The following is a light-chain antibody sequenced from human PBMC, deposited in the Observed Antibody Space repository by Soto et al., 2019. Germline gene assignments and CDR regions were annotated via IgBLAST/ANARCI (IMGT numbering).Light chain of an antibody. CDR1: QDIRND. CDR2: TAS. J-gene: IGKJ1*01. Sequence: DIQMTQSPSSLSASVGDRVTITCRASQDIRNDLGWFQQKPGKAPKRLIYTASSLQSGVPSRFSCSGSGTEFTLTISRLQPDDFATYYCQHYNSYSEAFGQGTKVDIK. V-gene: IGKV1-17*01. CDR3: QHYNSYSEA.